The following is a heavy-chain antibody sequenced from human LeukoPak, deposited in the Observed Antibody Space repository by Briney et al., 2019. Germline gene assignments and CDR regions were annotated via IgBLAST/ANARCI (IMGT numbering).Heavy chain of an antibody. CDR2: IWNDASNQ. V-gene: IGHV3-33*06. J-gene: IGHJ4*02. Sequence: GGSLRLSCTASKFTFSHYGMHWVRQAPGKGLEWVAVIWNDASNQYYADSVKGRFTVSRDNSQNTFYLQMNSLRPEDTAVYYCAKDAQRGFDYSNSLEEWGQGTLVTVSS. CDR3: AKDAQRGFDYSNSLEE. CDR1: KFTFSHYG. D-gene: IGHD4-11*01.